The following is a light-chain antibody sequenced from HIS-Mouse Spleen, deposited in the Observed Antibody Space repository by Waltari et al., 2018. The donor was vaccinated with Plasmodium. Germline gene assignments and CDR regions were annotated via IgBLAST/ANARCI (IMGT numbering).Light chain of an antibody. CDR2: GAS. CDR1: QSVSSSY. CDR3: QGAYGLPYT. Sequence: EIVMTQSPATLSLSPGERATPSCRASQSVSSSYLSWHQQKPGQAPRLLIYGASTRATGIPARFSGSESGTDFTLTISSLQPEEFAVYCCQGAYGLPYTFGQGTKLEIK. J-gene: IGKJ2*01. V-gene: IGKV3D-7*01.